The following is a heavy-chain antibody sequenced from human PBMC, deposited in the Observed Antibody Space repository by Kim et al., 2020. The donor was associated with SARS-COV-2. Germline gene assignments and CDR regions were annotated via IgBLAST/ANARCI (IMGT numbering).Heavy chain of an antibody. CDR3: AREARTYGSGSYYIEF. V-gene: IGHV4-4*07. Sequence: SLKSRVTMSVDTSKNQFSLKVTSVTAADTAVYYCAREARTYGSGSYYIEFWGRGTLVTVSS. D-gene: IGHD3-10*01. J-gene: IGHJ4*02.